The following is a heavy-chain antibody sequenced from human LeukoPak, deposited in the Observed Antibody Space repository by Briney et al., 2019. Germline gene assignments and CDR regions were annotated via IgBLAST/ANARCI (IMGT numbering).Heavy chain of an antibody. CDR3: AKQGPIETTAAGTYYMDV. D-gene: IGHD6-13*01. V-gene: IGHV1-46*01. CDR1: GYTFTSYY. CDR2: INPSGGST. J-gene: IGHJ6*03. Sequence: ASVKVSCKASGYTFTSYYMHWVRQAPGQGLEWMGIINPSGGSTSYAQKFRGRVTMTRDTSTSTVYMELSSLRSEDTAVYYCAKQGPIETTAAGTYYMDVWGKGTTVTVSS.